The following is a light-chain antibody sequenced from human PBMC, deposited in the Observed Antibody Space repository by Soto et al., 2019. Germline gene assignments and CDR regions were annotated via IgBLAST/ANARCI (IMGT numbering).Light chain of an antibody. CDR2: EVT. CDR1: SSDVGGYNA. J-gene: IGLJ1*01. Sequence: QSALAQPASVSGSPGQTISISCTGTSSDVGGYNAVSWYQHHPGKAPKLIIYEVTHRPAGVPGRFSASKSGNTASLTITGLQAEDEADYYCNSFRVNRLYVFGTGTKVTVL. CDR3: NSFRVNRLYV. V-gene: IGLV2-14*01.